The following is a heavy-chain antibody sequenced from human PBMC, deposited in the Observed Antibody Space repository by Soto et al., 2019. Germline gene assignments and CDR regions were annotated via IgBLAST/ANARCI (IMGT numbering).Heavy chain of an antibody. D-gene: IGHD3-22*01. J-gene: IGHJ3*02. CDR1: GGSISSYY. Sequence: SETLSLTCTVSGGSISSYYWSWIRQPPGKGLEWIGYIYYSGSTNYNPSLKSRVTISVDTSKNQFSLKLSSVTAADTAVYYCARVASYYYDSSGYHDAFDIWGQGTMVTVSS. CDR3: ARVASYYYDSSGYHDAFDI. V-gene: IGHV4-59*01. CDR2: IYYSGST.